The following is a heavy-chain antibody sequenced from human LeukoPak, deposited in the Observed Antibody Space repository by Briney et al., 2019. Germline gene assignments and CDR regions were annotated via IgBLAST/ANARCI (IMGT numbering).Heavy chain of an antibody. CDR3: ARVPGSSWFGTYYFDY. CDR1: GYTFTGYY. Sequence: GASVKVSCKASGYTFTGYYMHCVRQAPGQGLEWMGWINPNSGGTNYAQKFQGRVTMTRDTSISTAYMELSRLRSDDTAVYYCARVPGSSWFGTYYFDYWGQGTLVTVSS. CDR2: INPNSGGT. V-gene: IGHV1-2*02. J-gene: IGHJ4*02. D-gene: IGHD6-13*01.